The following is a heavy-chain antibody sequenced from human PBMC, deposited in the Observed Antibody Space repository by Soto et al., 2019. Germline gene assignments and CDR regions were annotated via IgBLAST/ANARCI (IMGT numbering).Heavy chain of an antibody. Sequence: QVQLVQSGAEVKKAGASVKVSCKASGYTFYRYGITWVRQAPGQGLEWMGWINPSNDNTNYAQKFRGRVTMTTDASTSTAHMELRSMKSDDTAVYSCARDTQQDRNGYYLEWFDPWGQGTLVTVSS. CDR3: ARDTQQDRNGYYLEWFDP. CDR2: INPSNDNT. CDR1: GYTFYRYG. V-gene: IGHV1-18*01. D-gene: IGHD3-22*01. J-gene: IGHJ5*02.